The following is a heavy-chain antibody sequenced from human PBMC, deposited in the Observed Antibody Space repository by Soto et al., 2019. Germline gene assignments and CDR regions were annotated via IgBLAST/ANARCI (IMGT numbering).Heavy chain of an antibody. J-gene: IGHJ6*02. V-gene: IGHV1-69*06. Sequence: ASVKVSCKASGGTFSSYAISWVRQAPGQGLEWMGGIIPIFGTANYAQKFQGRVTITADKSTSTAYRELSSLRSQEPAVYYCARDQSIAAREAGEPSCHPQRTDVWGQGTPV. D-gene: IGHD6-6*01. CDR3: ARDQSIAAREAGEPSCHPQRTDV. CDR1: GGTFSSYA. CDR2: IIPIFGTA.